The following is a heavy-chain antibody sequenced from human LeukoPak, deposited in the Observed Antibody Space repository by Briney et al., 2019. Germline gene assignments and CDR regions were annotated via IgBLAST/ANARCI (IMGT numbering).Heavy chain of an antibody. CDR2: ISYDGSDK. V-gene: IGHV3-30*18. CDR3: AKEHMVRGVIYYFDP. J-gene: IGHJ5*02. D-gene: IGHD3-10*01. Sequence: TGGSLRLSCAASGFTFSSYGMHWVRQTPGKGLEWVAVISYDGSDKYYADSVKGRFTISRDNSKNTLYLQMNSLRAEDAAVYYCAKEHMVRGVIYYFDPWGQGTLVTVSS. CDR1: GFTFSSYG.